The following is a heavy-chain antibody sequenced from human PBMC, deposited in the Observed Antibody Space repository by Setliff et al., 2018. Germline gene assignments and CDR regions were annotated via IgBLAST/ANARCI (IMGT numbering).Heavy chain of an antibody. V-gene: IGHV4-31*03. CDR1: GGSISSSTDY. CDR3: ARGRIQLWKYYFDY. J-gene: IGHJ4*02. CDR2: IYYSGST. Sequence: SETLSLTCTVSGGSISSSTDYWSWIRQHPGKGLEWIGYIYYSGSTYYNPSLKSRVTISVDTSKNQFSLKLSSVTAADTAVYYCARGRIQLWKYYFDYWGQGTLVTVSS. D-gene: IGHD5-18*01.